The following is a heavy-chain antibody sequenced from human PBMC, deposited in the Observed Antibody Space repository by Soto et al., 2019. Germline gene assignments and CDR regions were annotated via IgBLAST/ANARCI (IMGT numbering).Heavy chain of an antibody. CDR2: ISSSGSYT. CDR1: GFTFSNYE. V-gene: IGHV3-48*03. J-gene: IGHJ6*02. Sequence: EVQLVESGGGLVQPGGSLRLSCAASGFTFSNYEFNWFRQGPGKGLEWLSFISSSGSYTTYTDSVKGRFTISRDNARSSLYLQMDSLRGEDTAVYYCACVAPTIFGAQFHHNLVDVWGQGTTVTVAS. CDR3: ACVAPTIFGAQFHHNLVDV. D-gene: IGHD3-3*01.